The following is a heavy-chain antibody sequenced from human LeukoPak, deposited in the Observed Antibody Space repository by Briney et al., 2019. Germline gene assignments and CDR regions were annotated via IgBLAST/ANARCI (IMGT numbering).Heavy chain of an antibody. CDR3: AGQNVPTPHDY. Sequence: SETLSLTCTVAVGSISSGGYYWSWIRQPPGKGLEWIAYISAAGTTFYNPSLKSRVTISLDRSKNQFSLNLTSITAADTAVYYCAGQNVPTPHDYWGQGTQVTVSS. CDR2: ISAAGTT. J-gene: IGHJ4*02. CDR1: VGSISSGGYY. D-gene: IGHD2-2*01. V-gene: IGHV4-30-2*01.